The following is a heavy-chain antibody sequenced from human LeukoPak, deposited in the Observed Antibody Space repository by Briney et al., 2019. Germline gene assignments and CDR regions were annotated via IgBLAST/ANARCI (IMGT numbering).Heavy chain of an antibody. D-gene: IGHD1-26*01. CDR2: INSDGSST. Sequence: PGGSLRLSCAASGFTFSSYAMSWVRQAPGKGLVWVSRINSDGSSTSYADSVKGRFTISRDNAKNTLYLQMNSLRAEDTAVYYCAREFIVGANLDYWGQGTLVTVSS. CDR3: AREFIVGANLDY. V-gene: IGHV3-74*01. J-gene: IGHJ4*02. CDR1: GFTFSSYA.